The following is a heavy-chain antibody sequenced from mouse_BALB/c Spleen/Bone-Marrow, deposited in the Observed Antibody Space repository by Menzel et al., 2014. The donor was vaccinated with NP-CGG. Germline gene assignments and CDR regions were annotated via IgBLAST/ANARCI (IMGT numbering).Heavy chain of an antibody. CDR1: GYTFSNYW. Sequence: VQPKQSGTVLARPGAAVKMSCKASGYTFSNYWMHWVKQRPGQGLEWIGTIYPGNSDTTYNQKFKGKAKLTAVASTSTAYMELSSLTNEDSAVYYCTTLARSDFDYWGQGTTLTVSS. V-gene: IGHV1-5*01. CDR2: IYPGNSDT. J-gene: IGHJ2*01. D-gene: IGHD3-1*01. CDR3: TTLARSDFDY.